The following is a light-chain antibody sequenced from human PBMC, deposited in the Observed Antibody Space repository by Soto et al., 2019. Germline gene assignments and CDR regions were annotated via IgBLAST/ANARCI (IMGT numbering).Light chain of an antibody. CDR1: QSVSSSY. V-gene: IGKV3D-20*02. Sequence: EIVLTQSPGTLSLSPGARATLSCRASQSVSSSYLAWYQQNPGQAPRLLIYGASSRATGIPARFSGSGSGTDFTLTISSLETEDFAVYDCQQRSNWLWTFGQGTKVEIK. CDR2: GAS. CDR3: QQRSNWLWT. J-gene: IGKJ1*01.